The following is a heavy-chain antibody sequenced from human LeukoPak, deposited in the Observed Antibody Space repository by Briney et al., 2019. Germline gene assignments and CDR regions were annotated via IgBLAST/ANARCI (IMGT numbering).Heavy chain of an antibody. CDR2: IIPNFGTA. CDR1: GGTFSSYT. Sequence: GASVTLSCKASGGTFSSYTISWVRQAPGQGLEWMGGIIPNFGTANYAQKFQGRVTITADKSTSTAYMELSSLRSEDTAVYYCAREGIAVARTGNSFDIWGQGTMVAVSS. CDR3: AREGIAVARTGNSFDI. J-gene: IGHJ3*02. V-gene: IGHV1-69*06. D-gene: IGHD6-19*01.